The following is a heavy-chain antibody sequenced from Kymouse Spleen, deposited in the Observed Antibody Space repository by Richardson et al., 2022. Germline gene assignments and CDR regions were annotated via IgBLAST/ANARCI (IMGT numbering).Heavy chain of an antibody. CDR1: GGSISSSNW. J-gene: IGHJ4*02. D-gene: IGHD3-3*01. Sequence: QVQLQESGPGLVKPSGTLSLTCAVSGGSISSSNWWSWVRQPPGKGLEWIGEIYHSGSTNYNPSLKSRVTISVDKSKNQFSLKLSSVTAADTAVYYCARRFPPPDYDFWSGYYTGYFDYWGQGTLVTVSS. V-gene: IGHV4-4*02. CDR3: ARRFPPPDYDFWSGYYTGYFDY. CDR2: IYHSGST.